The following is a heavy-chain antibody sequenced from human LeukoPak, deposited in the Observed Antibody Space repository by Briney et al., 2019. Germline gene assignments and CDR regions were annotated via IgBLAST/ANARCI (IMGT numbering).Heavy chain of an antibody. CDR1: GGSVSSTTYY. CDR2: INYSGST. Sequence: SETLSLTCTVSGGSVSSTTYYWSWIRPRPGKGLEWIASINYSGSTYYNPSLKSRVTISVDTSENQFSLKLSSVTPADTAVYYCARYVVYGSGKYYFDYWGQGTLVTVSS. J-gene: IGHJ4*02. V-gene: IGHV4-39*01. D-gene: IGHD3-10*01. CDR3: ARYVVYGSGKYYFDY.